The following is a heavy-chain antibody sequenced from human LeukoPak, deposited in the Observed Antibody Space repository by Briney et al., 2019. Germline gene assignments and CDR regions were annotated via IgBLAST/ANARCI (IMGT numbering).Heavy chain of an antibody. J-gene: IGHJ4*02. Sequence: PGTSLRLSCAASGFTFSSSGMHWVRQAPGKGLEWVAVIWYDGSNKYYADSVKGRFTISRDQSKNTLYLQMNSLRAEDTAVYYCAKGRGGQDYGDLIWGQGSLVTVSS. CDR2: IWYDGSNK. V-gene: IGHV3-33*03. CDR1: GFTFSSSG. D-gene: IGHD4-17*01. CDR3: AKGRGGQDYGDLI.